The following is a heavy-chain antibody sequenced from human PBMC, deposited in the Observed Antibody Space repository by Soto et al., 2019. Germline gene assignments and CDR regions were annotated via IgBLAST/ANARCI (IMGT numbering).Heavy chain of an antibody. CDR2: ISSSSSTI. J-gene: IGHJ4*02. CDR3: ARAYNWISAFDY. Sequence: GGSLRLSCAASGFTFISYSMNWVRQAPGKGLEWVSYISSSSSTIYYADSVKGRFTISRDNAKNSLYLQMNSLRVEDTAVYFCARAYNWISAFDYWGQGTLVTVSS. CDR1: GFTFISYS. D-gene: IGHD1-20*01. V-gene: IGHV3-48*01.